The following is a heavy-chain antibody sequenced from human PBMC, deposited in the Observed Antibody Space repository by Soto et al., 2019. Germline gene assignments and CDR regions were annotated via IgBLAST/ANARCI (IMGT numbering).Heavy chain of an antibody. D-gene: IGHD6-13*01. V-gene: IGHV4-61*01. CDR1: GGSVSSGSYY. J-gene: IGHJ6*02. CDR2: IYYSGRT. CDR3: ARGKSPFLIAGWGHV. Sequence: LSLTCTVSGGSVSSGSYYWSWIRHPPGKGLEWIGYIYYSGRTAFNPSLKSRVTISVDTSKNQFSLKLSSVTAADTAVYYCARGKSPFLIAGWGHVWGQGTTVTVSS.